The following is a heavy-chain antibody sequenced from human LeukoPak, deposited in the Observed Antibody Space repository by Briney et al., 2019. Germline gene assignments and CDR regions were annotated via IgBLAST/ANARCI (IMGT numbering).Heavy chain of an antibody. CDR2: IYYSGST. Sequence: SETLSLTCTVSGGSISSYYWSWIRQPPGKGLEWIGYIYYSGSTNYNPSLKSRVTISVDTSKNQFSLKLSSVTAADTAVYYCARFSGLNDFWGQGTLVTVSS. CDR3: ARFSGLNDF. V-gene: IGHV4-59*08. J-gene: IGHJ4*02. D-gene: IGHD6-25*01. CDR1: GGSISSYY.